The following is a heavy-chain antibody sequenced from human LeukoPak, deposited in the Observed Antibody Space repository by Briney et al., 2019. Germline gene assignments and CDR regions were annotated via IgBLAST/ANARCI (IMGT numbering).Heavy chain of an antibody. CDR3: GRHGRIAAAVRVFDY. CDR1: GYSISTGYY. CDR2: IYHSGNT. V-gene: IGHV4-38-2*01. D-gene: IGHD6-13*01. Sequence: SETLSLTCAVSGYSISTGYYWGWIRQPPAKGLEWIASIYHSGNTYYNPSLKSRVTISVDMSKNQFSLKLSSVTAADTAVYYCGRHGRIAAAVRVFDYWGQGTLVTVSS. J-gene: IGHJ4*02.